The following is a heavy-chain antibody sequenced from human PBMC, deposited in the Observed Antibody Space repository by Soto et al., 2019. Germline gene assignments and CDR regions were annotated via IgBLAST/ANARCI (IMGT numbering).Heavy chain of an antibody. V-gene: IGHV3-73*01. D-gene: IGHD2-2*02. CDR1: GFTFSGSS. J-gene: IGHJ6*01. CDR3: TRRPSDCSSTSCYTYYDYGMDV. CDR2: IRSKANSYAT. Sequence: PGGSLRLSCAASGFTFSGSSMHWVRQASGKGLEWVGRIRSKANSYATAYAASVKGRFTISRDDSKNTAYLQMNSLKTEDTAVYCCTRRPSDCSSTSCYTYYDYGMDVWGQGT.